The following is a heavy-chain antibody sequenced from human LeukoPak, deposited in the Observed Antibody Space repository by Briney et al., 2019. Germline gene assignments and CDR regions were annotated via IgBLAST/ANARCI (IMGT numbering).Heavy chain of an antibody. V-gene: IGHV3-30*02. CDR3: ANYDSSGYSLDY. CDR1: GFTFSSYG. D-gene: IGHD3-22*01. Sequence: GGSLGLSCAASGFTFSSYGMHWVRQAPGKGLEWVAFIRYDGSNKYYADSVKGRFTISRDNSKNTLYLQMNSLRAEDTAVYYCANYDSSGYSLDYWGQGTLVTVSS. J-gene: IGHJ4*02. CDR2: IRYDGSNK.